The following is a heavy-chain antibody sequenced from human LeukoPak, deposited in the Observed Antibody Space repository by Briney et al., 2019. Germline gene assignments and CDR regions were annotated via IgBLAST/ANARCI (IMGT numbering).Heavy chain of an antibody. CDR3: AKDSVFYDSSGYFYDDDAFDI. V-gene: IGHV3-30*02. D-gene: IGHD3-22*01. CDR2: IRYDGTNK. CDR1: GFTFSSYG. J-gene: IGHJ3*02. Sequence: PGGSLRLSCAASGFTFSSYGMHWVRQAPGKGLEWVAFIRYDGTNKYYSDSVKGRFTISRDNSKNTLYLQMNSLRAEDTAVYYCAKDSVFYDSSGYFYDDDAFDIWGQGTMVTVSS.